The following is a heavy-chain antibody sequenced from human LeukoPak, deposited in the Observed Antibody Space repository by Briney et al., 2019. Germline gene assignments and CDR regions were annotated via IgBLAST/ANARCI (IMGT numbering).Heavy chain of an antibody. J-gene: IGHJ4*02. CDR2: ISYDGSNK. CDR3: AKARYDYGDWYYFDY. V-gene: IGHV3-30*18. D-gene: IGHD4-17*01. CDR1: GFTFSSYG. Sequence: GGSLRLSCAASGFTFSSYGMHWVRQAPGKGLEWVAVISYDGSNKYYADSVKGRFTISRDNSKNTLYLQMNSLRAEDTAVYYCAKARYDYGDWYYFDYWGQGTLVTVSS.